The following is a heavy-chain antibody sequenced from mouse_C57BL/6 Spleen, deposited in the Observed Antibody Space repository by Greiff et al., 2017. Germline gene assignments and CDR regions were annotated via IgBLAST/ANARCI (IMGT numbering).Heavy chain of an antibody. V-gene: IGHV1-72*01. J-gene: IGHJ4*01. CDR2: IDPNSGGT. CDR1: GYTFTSYW. CDR3: ARREKTGVVEDYAMDY. D-gene: IGHD1-1*01. Sequence: VQLQQPGAELVKPGASVKLSCKASGYTFTSYWMHWVKQRPGRGLEWIGRIDPNSGGTKYNEKFKSKATLTVDKPSSTAYMQLSSLTSEDSAVYYCARREKTGVVEDYAMDYWGQGTSVTVSS.